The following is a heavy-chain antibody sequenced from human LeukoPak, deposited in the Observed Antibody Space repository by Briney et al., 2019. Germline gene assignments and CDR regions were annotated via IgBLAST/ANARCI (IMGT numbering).Heavy chain of an antibody. D-gene: IGHD2-15*01. Sequence: PGGSLRLSCAASGFTFSSYWMSWVRQAPGKGLEWVSSISSSSSYIYYADSVKGRFTISRDNAKNSLYLQMNSLRAEDTAVYYCARDLAYCSGGSCYSLYYYYYYGMDVWGQGTTVTVSS. V-gene: IGHV3-21*01. J-gene: IGHJ6*02. CDR3: ARDLAYCSGGSCYSLYYYYYYGMDV. CDR1: GFTFSSYW. CDR2: ISSSSSYI.